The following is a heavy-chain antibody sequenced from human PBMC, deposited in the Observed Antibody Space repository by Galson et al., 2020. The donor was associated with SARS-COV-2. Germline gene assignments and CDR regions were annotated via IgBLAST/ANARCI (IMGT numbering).Heavy chain of an antibody. Sequence: SETLSPTCTLSGYSITRDNWWSWVRQAPGKGLEWIGEIYRSESTNYNPSFKSRVTITIDKSKNQFYLKLASVTAADTAVYFCARVGFFSMDVWGKGTTVIASS. D-gene: IGHD3-10*01. CDR2: IYRSEST. CDR3: ARVGFFSMDV. J-gene: IGHJ6*03. V-gene: IGHV4-4*02. CDR1: GYSITRDNW.